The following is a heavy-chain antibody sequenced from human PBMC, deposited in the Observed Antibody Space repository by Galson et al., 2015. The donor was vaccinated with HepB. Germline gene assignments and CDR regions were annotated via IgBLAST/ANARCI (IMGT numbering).Heavy chain of an antibody. CDR2: ISYDGTYK. CDR3: AKDSSGYSIDH. J-gene: IGHJ4*02. Sequence: SLRLSCAASGFSFSNYGIHWVRQAPGKGLEWVALISYDGTYKYYADSVKGRFTISRDNSKNTLYLQMNSLRAEDTAVYYCAKDSSGYSIDHWGQGTLVTVSS. V-gene: IGHV3-30*18. CDR1: GFSFSNYG. D-gene: IGHD3-22*01.